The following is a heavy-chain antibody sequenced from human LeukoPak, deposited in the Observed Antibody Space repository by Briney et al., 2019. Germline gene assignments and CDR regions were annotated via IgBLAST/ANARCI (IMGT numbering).Heavy chain of an antibody. D-gene: IGHD3-22*01. Sequence: PGGSLRLSCAASGFTFSSYAMSWVRQAPGKRLEWVSAISGSGGSTYYADSVKGRFTISRDNSKNTLYLQMNSLRAEDTAVYYCAKDRTMIVVVILFDYWGQGTLVTVSS. CDR2: ISGSGGST. V-gene: IGHV3-23*01. CDR1: GFTFSSYA. J-gene: IGHJ4*02. CDR3: AKDRTMIVVVILFDY.